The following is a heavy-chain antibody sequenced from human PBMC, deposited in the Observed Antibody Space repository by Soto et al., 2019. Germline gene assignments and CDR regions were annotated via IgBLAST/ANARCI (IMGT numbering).Heavy chain of an antibody. D-gene: IGHD3-9*01. CDR2: ISYDGSNK. V-gene: IGHV3-30-3*01. CDR3: ARGGRYFDWPNGDAFDI. J-gene: IGHJ3*02. CDR1: GFTFSSYA. Sequence: GGSLRLSCAASGFTFSSYAMHWVRQAPGKGLEWVAVISYDGSNKYYADSVKGRFTISRDNSKNTLYLQMNSLRAEDTAVYYCARGGRYFDWPNGDAFDIWGQGTMVTVSS.